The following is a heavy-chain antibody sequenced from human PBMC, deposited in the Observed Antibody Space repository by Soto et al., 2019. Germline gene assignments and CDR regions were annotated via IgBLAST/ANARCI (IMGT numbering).Heavy chain of an antibody. D-gene: IGHD7-27*01. CDR3: ARDNRGTFDY. J-gene: IGHJ4*02. Sequence: HPGGSLRLSCAASGFTFSNSWMTWVRQASGKGLEWVANMNQDGSEKYQEGSVKGRFTISRDNAKNSLSLQMNSLRAEDTAVYFCARDNRGTFDYWGQGALVTVSS. CDR2: MNQDGSEK. CDR1: GFTFSNSW. V-gene: IGHV3-7*03.